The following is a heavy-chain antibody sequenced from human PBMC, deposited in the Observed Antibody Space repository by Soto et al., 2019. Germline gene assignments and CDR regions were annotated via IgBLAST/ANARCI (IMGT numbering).Heavy chain of an antibody. CDR3: ARGLGYCSSTSCPDYYYYYMDV. D-gene: IGHD2-2*01. CDR2: IIPIFGTA. V-gene: IGHV1-69*06. J-gene: IGHJ6*03. CDR1: GGTFSSYV. Sequence: QVQLVQSGAEVKKPGSSVKVSCKASGGTFSSYVISWVRQAPGQGLEWMGGIIPIFGTANYAQKFQGRVTITADKSTSTAYMELSSLRSEDTAVYYCARGLGYCSSTSCPDYYYYYMDVWGKGTTVTVSS.